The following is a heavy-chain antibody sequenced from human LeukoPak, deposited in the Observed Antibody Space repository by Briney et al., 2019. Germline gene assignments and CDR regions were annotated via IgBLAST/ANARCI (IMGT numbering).Heavy chain of an antibody. D-gene: IGHD3-3*01. CDR1: GYTFTSYD. V-gene: IGHV1-8*01. CDR3: ARGTANYDFWSGYINWFDP. CDR2: MNPNSGNT. J-gene: IGHJ5*02. Sequence: ASVKVSCKASGYTFTSYDINWVRQATGQGLEWMGWMNPNSGNTGYAQKFQGRVTMTRNTSISTAYMELSSLRSEDTAVYYCARGTANYDFWSGYINWFDPWGQGTLVTVSS.